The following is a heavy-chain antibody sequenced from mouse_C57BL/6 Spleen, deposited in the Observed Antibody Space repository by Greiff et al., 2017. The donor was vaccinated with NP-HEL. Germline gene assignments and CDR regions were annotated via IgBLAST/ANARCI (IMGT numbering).Heavy chain of an antibody. Sequence: QVQLQQSGAELAKPGASVKLSCKASGYTFTSYWMHWVKQRPGQGLEWIGYINPSSGYTKYNQKFKDKATLTADKSSSPAYMQLSSLTYEDSAVYYCARTTVVEGDYFDYWGQGTTLTVSS. CDR2: INPSSGYT. V-gene: IGHV1-7*01. J-gene: IGHJ2*01. D-gene: IGHD1-1*01. CDR1: GYTFTSYW. CDR3: ARTTVVEGDYFDY.